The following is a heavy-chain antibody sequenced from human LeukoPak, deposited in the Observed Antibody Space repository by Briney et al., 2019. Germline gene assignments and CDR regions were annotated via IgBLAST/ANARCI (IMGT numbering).Heavy chain of an antibody. J-gene: IGHJ4*02. D-gene: IGHD2-2*01. Sequence: SETLSLTCTVSGGSISSSSYYWGWIRQPPGKGLEWIGSMYSSGRTYYNPSLKSRITISVDTSKNQFSLKLSSVTAADTAVYYCARGDQVKCDYWGQGTLVTVSS. CDR2: MYSSGRT. CDR1: GGSISSSSYY. CDR3: ARGDQVKCDY. V-gene: IGHV4-39*07.